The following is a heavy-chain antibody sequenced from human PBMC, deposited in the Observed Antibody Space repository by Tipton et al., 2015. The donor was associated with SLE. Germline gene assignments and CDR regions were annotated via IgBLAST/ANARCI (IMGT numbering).Heavy chain of an antibody. CDR1: GGSISSSSYY. V-gene: IGHV4-39*07. J-gene: IGHJ3*02. D-gene: IGHD4-17*01. Sequence: TLSLTCTVSGGSISSSSYYWGWIRQPPGKGLEWIGSIYYSGSTYFNPSLKSRVTMSVDTSKNQFSLNLSSMTAADTAVFYCARQLTTVTTLGAFDIWGQGKMVTASS. CDR2: IYYSGST. CDR3: ARQLTTVTTLGAFDI.